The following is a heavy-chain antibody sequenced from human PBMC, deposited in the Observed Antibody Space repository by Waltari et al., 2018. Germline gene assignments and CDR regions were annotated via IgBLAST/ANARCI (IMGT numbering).Heavy chain of an antibody. CDR3: TRGGNYDFWSHSPFVDP. V-gene: IGHV4-34*01. D-gene: IGHD3-3*01. CDR1: GASFSSYY. J-gene: IGHJ5*02. CDR2: IRTHDRV. Sequence: QVQLQQWGAGLLKPSETLSLTCAVYGASFSSYYWGWVRQSPGKGLERIGQIRTHDRVNYNPTLKRQVTRSVATSAGQFSLRLYSVTAADTGLYFCTRGGNYDFWSHSPFVDPWGQGTLVTVSS.